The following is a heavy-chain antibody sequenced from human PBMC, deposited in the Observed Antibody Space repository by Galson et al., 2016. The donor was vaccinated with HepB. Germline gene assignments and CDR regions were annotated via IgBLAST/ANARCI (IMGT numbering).Heavy chain of an antibody. V-gene: IGHV3-33*01. Sequence: SLRLSCAGSGFNFRTYGLHWVRHTPGKGLEWLTVISYYGVDKNYADSVKGRFTVSRDNSKNMLYLQMNSLRVEDTAVYYCARDMWGYEILTAHQRGAFDVWGQGTLVTVS. CDR3: ARDMWGYEILTAHQRGAFDV. D-gene: IGHD3-9*01. CDR1: GFNFRTYG. J-gene: IGHJ3*01. CDR2: ISYYGVDK.